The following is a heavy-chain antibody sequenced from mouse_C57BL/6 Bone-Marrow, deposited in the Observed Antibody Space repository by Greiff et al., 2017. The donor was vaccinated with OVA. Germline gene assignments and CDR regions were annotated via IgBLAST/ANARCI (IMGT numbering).Heavy chain of an antibody. CDR2: IDPSDSYT. CDR1: GYTFTSYW. V-gene: IGHV1-69*01. J-gene: IGHJ1*03. D-gene: IGHD2-3*01. CDR3: ARADGYYRYFDV. Sequence: VQLQQPGAELVMPGASVKLSCKASGYTFTSYWMHWVKQRPGQGLEWIGEIDPSDSYTNYNQKFQGKSTLTVDKSSSTAYMQLSSLTSEDSAVYYCARADGYYRYFDVWGTGTTVTVSS.